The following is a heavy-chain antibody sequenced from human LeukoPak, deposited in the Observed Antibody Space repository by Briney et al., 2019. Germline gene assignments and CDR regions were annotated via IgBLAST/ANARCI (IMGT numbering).Heavy chain of an antibody. D-gene: IGHD2-15*01. V-gene: IGHV3-23*01. CDR2: ISGSGGST. CDR3: AKEATACSGGRCHFDY. J-gene: IGHJ4*02. CDR1: GFTFSSYA. Sequence: GGSLRLSCAASGFTFSSYAMSWVRQAPGKGLEWVSAISGSGGSTHYADSVKGRFTISRDNSKNTLYLQMNSLRAEDTAVYYCAKEATACSGGRCHFDYWGQGTLVTVSS.